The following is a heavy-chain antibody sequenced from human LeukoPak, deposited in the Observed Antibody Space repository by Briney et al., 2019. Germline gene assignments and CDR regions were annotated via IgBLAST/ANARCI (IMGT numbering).Heavy chain of an antibody. V-gene: IGHV3-74*01. Sequence: AGGSLRLSCAASGFTFSLYAMTWVRQAPGRGLEWVSRINSDGSTPSYADSVKGRFTISRDNAKNTLYLQMNSLRAEDTAVYYCATSSDTAMVFDYWGQGTLVTVSS. J-gene: IGHJ4*02. CDR3: ATSSDTAMVFDY. CDR2: INSDGSTP. D-gene: IGHD5-18*01. CDR1: GFTFSLYA.